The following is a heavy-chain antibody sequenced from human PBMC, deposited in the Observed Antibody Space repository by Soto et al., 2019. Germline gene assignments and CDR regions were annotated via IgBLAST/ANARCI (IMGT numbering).Heavy chain of an antibody. V-gene: IGHV1-18*01. D-gene: IGHD1-7*01. CDR2: ISAYNGNT. Sequence: ASVKRSLTGSGYTLPTYGINLVRQDPGQGLEWMGWISAYNGNTNYVQKFQGRVTMTTDTSISTAYMELSRLRSDDTAVYYCARGRPQNYVDAFDIWGQGTLGTV. J-gene: IGHJ3*02. CDR3: ARGRPQNYVDAFDI. CDR1: GYTLPTYG.